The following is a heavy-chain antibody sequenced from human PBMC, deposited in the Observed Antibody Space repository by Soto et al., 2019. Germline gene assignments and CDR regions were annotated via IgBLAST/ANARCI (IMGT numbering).Heavy chain of an antibody. V-gene: IGHV3-30*03. Sequence: QVQLVESGGGVVQPGGSLRLSCAASGYTFSRYGMHWVRQAPGKGLAWVTFIAYDGSNEYYADSVKGRFTIARDNSKNTVDLQMNRLTAETAAVYCCAMMVTALGDYNPGMDVWGQGTTVSVSS. J-gene: IGHJ6*02. CDR3: AMMVTALGDYNPGMDV. CDR1: GYTFSRYG. CDR2: IAYDGSNE. D-gene: IGHD2-21*02.